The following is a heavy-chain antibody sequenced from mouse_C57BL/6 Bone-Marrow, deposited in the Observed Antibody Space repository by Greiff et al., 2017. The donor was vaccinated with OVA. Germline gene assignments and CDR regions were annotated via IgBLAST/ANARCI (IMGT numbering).Heavy chain of an antibody. Sequence: VKLMESGPGLVQPSQSLSITCTVSGFSLTSYGVHWVRQSPGKGLEWLGVIWSGGSTDYNAAFISRLSISKDNSKSQVFFKMNSLQADDTAIYYCARGRYYGSSYTWFAYWGQGTLVTVSA. CDR3: ARGRYYGSSYTWFAY. V-gene: IGHV2-2*01. D-gene: IGHD1-1*01. J-gene: IGHJ3*01. CDR2: IWSGGST. CDR1: GFSLTSYG.